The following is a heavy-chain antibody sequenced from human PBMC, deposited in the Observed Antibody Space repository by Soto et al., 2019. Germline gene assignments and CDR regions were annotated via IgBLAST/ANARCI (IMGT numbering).Heavy chain of an antibody. Sequence: EVQLVESGGGLVKPGGSLRLSCAASGFTFSRYTMNWVRQAPGKGLEWVSSITPISNYIYYADSVKGRFTISRDNAKNSLFLQMNSLRAEDTAVYYCHCSSFVWGQGALVTVSS. V-gene: IGHV3-21*06. J-gene: IGHJ4*02. CDR1: GFTFSRYT. CDR3: HCSSFV. CDR2: ITPISNYI. D-gene: IGHD6-6*01.